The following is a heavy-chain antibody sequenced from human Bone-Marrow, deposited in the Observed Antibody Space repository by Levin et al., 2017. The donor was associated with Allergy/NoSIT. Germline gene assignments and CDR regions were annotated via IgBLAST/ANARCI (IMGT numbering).Heavy chain of an antibody. V-gene: IGHV3-48*03. D-gene: IGHD2-8*02. Sequence: GESLKISCAASGFNFSGYEMNWVRQAPGKGMEWIAYISASGNTKHLADSVMGRFSLSRDNAKNSLTLQMNSLRAEDTAVYYCARGIIGDVRVAHKEAFDVWGQGTMVSVSS. CDR2: ISASGNTK. CDR1: GFNFSGYE. J-gene: IGHJ3*01. CDR3: ARGIIGDVRVAHKEAFDV.